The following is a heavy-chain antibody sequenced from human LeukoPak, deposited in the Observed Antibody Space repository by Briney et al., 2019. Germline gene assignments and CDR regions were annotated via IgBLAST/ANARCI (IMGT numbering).Heavy chain of an antibody. J-gene: IGHJ3*02. D-gene: IGHD6-13*01. Sequence: SVKVSCKASGGTFSSYAISWVRQAPGQGLEWMGGIIPIFGTANYAQKFQGRVTITADESTSTAYMELSSLRSEDTAVYYCARDLRSSSWYLADDAFDIWGQGTMVTVSS. CDR2: IIPIFGTA. CDR3: ARDLRSSSWYLADDAFDI. CDR1: GGTFSSYA. V-gene: IGHV1-69*13.